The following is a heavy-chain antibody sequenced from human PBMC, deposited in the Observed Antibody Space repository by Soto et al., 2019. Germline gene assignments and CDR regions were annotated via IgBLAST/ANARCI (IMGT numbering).Heavy chain of an antibody. CDR1: GSSIGSSYY. V-gene: IGHV4-38-2*01. D-gene: IGHD2-15*01. Sequence: SSETLSLTCAVSGSSIGSSYYWGWIRQPPGKGLEWIGTIHHGGSSFYNPSLKSRVTMSVDTSKNQFSLKLRSVTAADTAVYFCARGRYCLTGRCFPNWFDSWGQGTLVTVSS. CDR3: ARGRYCLTGRCFPNWFDS. CDR2: IHHGGSS. J-gene: IGHJ5*01.